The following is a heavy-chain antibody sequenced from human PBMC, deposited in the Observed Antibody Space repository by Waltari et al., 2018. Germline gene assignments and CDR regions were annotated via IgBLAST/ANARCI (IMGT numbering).Heavy chain of an antibody. J-gene: IGHJ4*02. V-gene: IGHV3-21*01. Sequence: EVQLVESGRGLVKPGGSLRLSCAASGFTFSSYILHLVRQAPVKGLEWVSSISSSSSYIYYADSVKGRFSISRDNAKNSLYLQMNSLRAEDTAVYYWARVCSSGRCFEYGGQGTLVTVSS. CDR2: ISSSSSYI. CDR1: GFTFSSYI. CDR3: ARVCSSGRCFEY. D-gene: IGHD6-19*01.